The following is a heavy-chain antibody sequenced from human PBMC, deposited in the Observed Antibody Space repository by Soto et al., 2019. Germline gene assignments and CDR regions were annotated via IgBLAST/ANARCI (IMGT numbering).Heavy chain of an antibody. Sequence: ASVKVSCKASGYDFSSYAMHWVRQAPGQRLEWMGWINIGSGNTEYSQNFQDRITITRDTSSSTVYMELNSLKSEDTAVYYCARDGGDCFYRLIYYYYIGLDGRAQRTMDTGSS. CDR2: INIGSGNT. CDR3: ARDGGDCFYRLIYYYYIGLDG. D-gene: IGHD2-21*02. V-gene: IGHV1-3*04. J-gene: IGHJ6*02. CDR1: GYDFSSYA.